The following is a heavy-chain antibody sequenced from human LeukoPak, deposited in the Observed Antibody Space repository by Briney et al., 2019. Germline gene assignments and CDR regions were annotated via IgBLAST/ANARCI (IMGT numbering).Heavy chain of an antibody. CDR2: MNPNSGNT. D-gene: IGHD4-23*01. CDR3: ARLDYGGTNDAFDI. J-gene: IGHJ3*02. V-gene: IGHV1-8*01. CDR1: GYTFTSYD. Sequence: ASVKVSCTASGYTFTSYDINWVRQATGQGLEWMGWMNPNSGNTGYAQKFQGRVTMTRNTSISTAYMELSSLRSEDTAVYYCARLDYGGTNDAFDIWGQGTMVTVSS.